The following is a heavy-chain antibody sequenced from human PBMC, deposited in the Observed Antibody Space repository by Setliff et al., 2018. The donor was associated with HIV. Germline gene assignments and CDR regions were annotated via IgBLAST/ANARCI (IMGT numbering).Heavy chain of an antibody. D-gene: IGHD3-10*01. J-gene: IGHJ3*02. CDR2: INPNSGGT. CDR3: ARLYYYGSGNYNDAFDI. V-gene: IGHV1-2*02. CDR1: GYTFTGYY. Sequence: ASVKVSCKASGYTFTGYYMHWVRQAPGQGLEWMGWINPNSGGTNYAQKFQGRVTMTRDTSISTVYMELSRLRSDDTAVYYCARLYYYGSGNYNDAFDIWGQGTMVTVSS.